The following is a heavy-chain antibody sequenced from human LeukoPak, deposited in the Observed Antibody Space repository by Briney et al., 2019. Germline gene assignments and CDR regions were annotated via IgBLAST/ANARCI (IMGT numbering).Heavy chain of an antibody. Sequence: SVKVSCKASGGTFSSYTISWVRQAPGQGLEWMGGTIPIFGAANYAQKFQGRVTITADESTSTAYMELSSLRSEDTAVYYCARGRYSSSINSIDVWGQGTTVTVPS. D-gene: IGHD6-6*01. J-gene: IGHJ6*02. V-gene: IGHV1-69*01. CDR2: TIPIFGAA. CDR3: ARGRYSSSINSIDV. CDR1: GGTFSSYT.